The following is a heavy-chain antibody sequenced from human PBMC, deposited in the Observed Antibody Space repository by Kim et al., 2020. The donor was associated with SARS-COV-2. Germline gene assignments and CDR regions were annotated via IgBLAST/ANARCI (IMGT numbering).Heavy chain of an antibody. CDR1: GFTFDDYA. D-gene: IGHD6-13*01. CDR3: AKDIAAAGTSPFDY. J-gene: IGHJ4*02. V-gene: IGHV3-9*01. Sequence: GGSLRLSCAASGFTFDDYAMHWVRQAPGKGLEWVSGISWNSGSIGYADSVKGRFTISRDNAKNSLYLQMNSLRAEDTALYYCAKDIAAAGTSPFDYWGQGTLVTVSS. CDR2: ISWNSGSI.